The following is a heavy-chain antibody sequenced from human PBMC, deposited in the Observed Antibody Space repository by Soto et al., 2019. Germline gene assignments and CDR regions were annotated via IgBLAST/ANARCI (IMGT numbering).Heavy chain of an antibody. Sequence: PGGSLRLSCEVSGFNFRSYGMHWVRQAPGKGLEWVAVISYDGSSTNYVDFVKGRFTISRDNAMKSLFLQMNSLRGEDTAVYYCARDRSPGSIRGVIRQTDFDSWGQGTLVTVSS. CDR1: GFNFRSYG. CDR3: ARDRSPGSIRGVIRQTDFDS. CDR2: ISYDGSST. J-gene: IGHJ4*02. V-gene: IGHV3-30*12. D-gene: IGHD3-10*01.